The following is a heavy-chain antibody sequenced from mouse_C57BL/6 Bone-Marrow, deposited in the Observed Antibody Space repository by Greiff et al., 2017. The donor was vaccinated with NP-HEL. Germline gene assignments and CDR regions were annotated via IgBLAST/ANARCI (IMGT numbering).Heavy chain of an antibody. D-gene: IGHD1-1*01. CDR3: TTESITTVVAYYFDY. J-gene: IGHJ2*01. CDR2: IDPENGDT. V-gene: IGHV14-4*01. Sequence: VHVKQSGAELVRPGASVKLSCTASGFNIKDDYMHWVKQRPEQGLEWIGWIDPENGDTEYASKFQGKATITADTSSNTAYLQLSSLTSEDTAVYYCTTESITTVVAYYFDYWGQGTTLTVSS. CDR1: GFNIKDDY.